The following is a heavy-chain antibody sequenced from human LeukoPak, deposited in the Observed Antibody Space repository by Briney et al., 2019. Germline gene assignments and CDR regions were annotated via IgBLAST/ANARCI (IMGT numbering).Heavy chain of an antibody. J-gene: IGHJ5*02. V-gene: IGHV4-39*07. CDR2: IYYSGST. D-gene: IGHD3-22*01. Sequence: SETLSLTCTVSGGSISSSNYYWGWIRQPPGKGLEWIGSIYYSGSTYYSPSLKSRVTISVDTSKNQFSLKLSSVTAADTAVYYCASTPITMIVANWFDPWGQGTLVTVSS. CDR1: GGSISSSNYY. CDR3: ASTPITMIVANWFDP.